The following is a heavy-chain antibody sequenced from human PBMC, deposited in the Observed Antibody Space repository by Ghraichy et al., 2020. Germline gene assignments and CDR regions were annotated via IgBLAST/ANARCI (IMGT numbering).Heavy chain of an antibody. D-gene: IGHD6-19*01. V-gene: IGHV3-30*01. CDR2: ISYDGSNK. Sequence: GGSLRLSCAASGFTFSSYAMHWVRQAPGKGLEWVAVISYDGSNKYYADSVKGRFTIARDNSKNTLYLQMNSLRAEDTAVYYCARGGRVAGTFNRSGRPFDPWGQGTLVTVSS. CDR3: ARGGRVAGTFNRSGRPFDP. J-gene: IGHJ5*02. CDR1: GFTFSSYA.